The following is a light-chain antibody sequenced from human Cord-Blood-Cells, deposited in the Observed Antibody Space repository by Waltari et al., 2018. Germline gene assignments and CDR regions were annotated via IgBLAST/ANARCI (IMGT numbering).Light chain of an antibody. CDR2: RNN. Sequence: QSVLTQPPSASGTPGQRVTISCSGSSSNLGSNYVSWYQQLQGTAPKLLIYRNNQRPSGVPDRFSGSKSGTSASLAISGLRSEDEADYYCAAWDDSLSGRVFGGGTKLTVL. V-gene: IGLV1-47*01. CDR3: AAWDDSLSGRV. J-gene: IGLJ3*02. CDR1: SSNLGSNY.